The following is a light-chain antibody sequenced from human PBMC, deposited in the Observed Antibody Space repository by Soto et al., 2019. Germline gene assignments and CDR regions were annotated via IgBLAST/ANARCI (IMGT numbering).Light chain of an antibody. CDR1: QRIARV. J-gene: IGKJ2*01. V-gene: IGKV1-39*01. CDR3: QQSFSTPFT. CDR2: EES. Sequence: DIQLTKAPVSLSPSVGDRVTITCRASQRIARVFNWYQQKPGKAPKLLIHEESSLQSGVQSRFGGSGSGHDFTLTITSLQPDDFATYCWQQSFSTPFTFGQGTKPEIK.